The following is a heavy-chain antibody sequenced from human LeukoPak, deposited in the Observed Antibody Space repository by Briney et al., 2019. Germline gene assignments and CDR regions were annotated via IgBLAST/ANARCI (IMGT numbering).Heavy chain of an antibody. CDR3: ALGTINKDFYFGMDV. D-gene: IGHD2-8*01. J-gene: IGHJ6*02. V-gene: IGHV3-7*03. CDR1: GFPFSSYW. CDR2: IKQDGSKK. Sequence: PGGSLRLSCVASGFPFSSYWMTWVRQAPGKGLEWVANIKQDGSKKSYVDSVKGRFTISRDNAKNSLYLQIESLRDDDTAVYHCALGTINKDFYFGMDVWGQGTTVTVSS.